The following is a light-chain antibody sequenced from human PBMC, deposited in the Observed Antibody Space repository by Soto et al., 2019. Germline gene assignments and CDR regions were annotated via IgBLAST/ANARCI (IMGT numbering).Light chain of an antibody. V-gene: IGKV3-15*01. J-gene: IGKJ5*01. CDR2: DAS. Sequence: EILMTQSPATLSVSPGEGATLSCRASQSVNNNLAWYQQKPGQAPRLLIFDASTRATGIPARFSGTGSGTEFTLTISSLQSEDFAVYYCQQYSRWFSITFGQGTRLEIK. CDR3: QQYSRWFSIT. CDR1: QSVNNN.